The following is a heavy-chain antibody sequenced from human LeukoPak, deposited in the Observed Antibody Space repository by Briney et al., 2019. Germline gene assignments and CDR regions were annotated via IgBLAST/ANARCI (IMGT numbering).Heavy chain of an antibody. D-gene: IGHD3-9*01. J-gene: IGHJ4*02. CDR2: IYRSGSA. CDR3: ARFYGSDWFFDF. Sequence: SETLSLTCAVSGYSISDGYYWAWIRQPPGKGLEWIAHIYRSGSAYYNPSLKSRVSISVDMSEDHLSLKVGSVTAADTAVYYCARFYGSDWFFDFWGQGTLVTVSS. CDR1: GYSISDGYY. V-gene: IGHV4-38-2*01.